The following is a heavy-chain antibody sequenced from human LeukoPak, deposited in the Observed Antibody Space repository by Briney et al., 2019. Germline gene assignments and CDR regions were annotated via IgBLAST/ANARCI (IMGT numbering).Heavy chain of an antibody. J-gene: IGHJ4*02. V-gene: IGHV1-46*01. D-gene: IGHD3-22*01. CDR3: ARDPKDDTSGYYYFDY. Sequence: ASVKVSCKASGYTFTSYGISWVRQAPGQGLEWMGVINPSGGSTSYAQKFQARVIMTRDMSTSTVYMELSSLRSEDTAVYYCARDPKDDTSGYYYFDYWGQGTLVTVSS. CDR2: INPSGGST. CDR1: GYTFTSYG.